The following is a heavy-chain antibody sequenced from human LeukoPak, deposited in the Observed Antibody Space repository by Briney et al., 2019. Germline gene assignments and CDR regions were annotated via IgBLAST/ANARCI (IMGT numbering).Heavy chain of an antibody. Sequence: ASVKVSCKASGYTFTDYYMHWVRQAPGQGLEWMGRINPNSGGTNYAQKFQGRVTMTRDTSISTAYMELNRLRSDDTAVYYCARAFYDSHAPRFDYWGQETLVTVSS. J-gene: IGHJ4*02. V-gene: IGHV1-2*06. CDR3: ARAFYDSHAPRFDY. CDR1: GYTFTDYY. CDR2: INPNSGGT. D-gene: IGHD3-22*01.